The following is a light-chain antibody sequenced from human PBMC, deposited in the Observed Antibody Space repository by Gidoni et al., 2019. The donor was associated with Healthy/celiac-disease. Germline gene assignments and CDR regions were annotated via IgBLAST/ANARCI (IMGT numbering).Light chain of an antibody. V-gene: IGKV4-1*01. CDR2: WAS. CDR1: QSVLYSSNNKNY. Sequence: DIVMTQSPDSLAVSLGERAPINCKSSQSVLYSSNNKNYLAWYQQKPGQPPKLLIYWASTRESGVPDRFSGSGSGTDFTLTISSLQAEAVAVYYCQQYYSTPWTFXQXTKVEIK. J-gene: IGKJ1*01. CDR3: QQYYSTPWT.